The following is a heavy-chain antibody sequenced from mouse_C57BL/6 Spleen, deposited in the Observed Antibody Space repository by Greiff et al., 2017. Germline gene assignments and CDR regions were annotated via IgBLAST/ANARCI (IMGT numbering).Heavy chain of an antibody. CDR2: IDPETGGT. D-gene: IGHD1-1*01. Sequence: VQLQQSGAELVRPGASVTLSCKASGFTFTDYEMHWVKQTPVHGLEWIGAIDPETGGTAYNQKFKGKAILTADKSSSTAYMELRSLTSEDSAVYYCTRRTVVEAMDYWGQGTSVTVSS. CDR1: GFTFTDYE. J-gene: IGHJ4*01. V-gene: IGHV1-15*01. CDR3: TRRTVVEAMDY.